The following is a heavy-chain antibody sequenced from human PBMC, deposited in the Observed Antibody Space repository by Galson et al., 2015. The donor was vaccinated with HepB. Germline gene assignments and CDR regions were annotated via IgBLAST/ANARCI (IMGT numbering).Heavy chain of an antibody. CDR1: GFTFSHAW. D-gene: IGHD1-20*01. V-gene: IGHV3-15*01. CDR3: TTDRYNWNYFDY. CDR2: IKSKTDGGTT. J-gene: IGHJ4*02. Sequence: SLRLSCAASGFTFSHAWMSWVRQAPGKGLEWVGRIKSKTDGGTTDYAAPVKGRFTISRDDSKNTLYLQMNSLKTEDTAVYYCTTDRYNWNYFDYWGQGTLVTVSS.